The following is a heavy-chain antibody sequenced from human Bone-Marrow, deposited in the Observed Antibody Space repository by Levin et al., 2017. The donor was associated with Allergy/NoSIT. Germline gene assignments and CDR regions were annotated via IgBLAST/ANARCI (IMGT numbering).Heavy chain of an antibody. CDR3: ARSARWYSSSWYSGFYYYYYGMDV. CDR1: GGSFSGYY. Sequence: SETLSLTCAVYGGSFSGYYWSWIRQPPGKGLEWIGEINHSGSTNYNPSLKSRVTISVDTSKNQFSLKLSSVTAADTAVYYCARSARWYSSSWYSGFYYYYYGMDVWGQGTTVTVSS. V-gene: IGHV4-34*01. CDR2: INHSGST. J-gene: IGHJ6*02. D-gene: IGHD6-13*01.